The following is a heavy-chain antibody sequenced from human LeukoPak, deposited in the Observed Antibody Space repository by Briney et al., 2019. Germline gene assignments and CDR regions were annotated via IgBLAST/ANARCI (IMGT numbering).Heavy chain of an antibody. CDR3: ARHPWGFWGFDP. J-gene: IGHJ5*02. CDR1: GGSFSGYY. Sequence: SETLSLTCAVYGGSFSGYYWSWIRQLPGKGLEWIGEINHSGSTNYNPSLKSRVTISVDTSKNQFSLKLSSVTAADTAVYYCARHPWGFWGFDPWGQGTLVTVSS. D-gene: IGHD3-16*01. CDR2: INHSGST. V-gene: IGHV4-34*01.